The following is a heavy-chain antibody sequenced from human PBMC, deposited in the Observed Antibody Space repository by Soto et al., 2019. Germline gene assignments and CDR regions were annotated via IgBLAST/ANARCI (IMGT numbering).Heavy chain of an antibody. J-gene: IGHJ4*02. Sequence: GGSLRLSCAASGFTFSSYDMNWVRQAPGKGLEWVSYISSGSSTISYADSVKGRFTISRDNANNSLFLQMNSLRAEDTAVYYCATDRAIGLTDYPNMFDYWGQGTLVTVSS. CDR1: GFTFSSYD. CDR3: ATDRAIGLTDYPNMFDY. V-gene: IGHV3-48*01. D-gene: IGHD3-9*01. CDR2: ISSGSSTI.